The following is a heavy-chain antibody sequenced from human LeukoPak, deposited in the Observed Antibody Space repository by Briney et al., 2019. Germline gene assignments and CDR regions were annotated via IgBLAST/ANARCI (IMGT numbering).Heavy chain of an antibody. CDR3: ASELLRQGAFGV. V-gene: IGHV4-59*08. D-gene: IGHD1-26*01. J-gene: IGHJ3*01. CDR2: IYYSGST. CDR1: GGSTSVYY. Sequence: SETLSLTCTVSGGSTSVYYWSWIRQPPGKGLEWIGHIYYSGSTNYNPSLKSRVTISVDTSKNQFSLKLSSVTAADTAVYYCASELLRQGAFGVWGQGTMVTVSS.